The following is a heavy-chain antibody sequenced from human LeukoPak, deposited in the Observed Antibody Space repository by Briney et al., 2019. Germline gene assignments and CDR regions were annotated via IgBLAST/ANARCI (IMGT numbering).Heavy chain of an antibody. V-gene: IGHV1-18*01. D-gene: IGHD3-22*01. Sequence: GASVKVSCTTSGYNFNNYGISWVRQAPGQGLEWMGWISAYSGDTNYAQKLQGRVTMTTDTSTSTAYMELRSPRSDDTAVYYCARLEMYNYDSSGYYLGGYFDYWGQGTLVTVSS. J-gene: IGHJ4*02. CDR2: ISAYSGDT. CDR1: GYNFNNYG. CDR3: ARLEMYNYDSSGYYLGGYFDY.